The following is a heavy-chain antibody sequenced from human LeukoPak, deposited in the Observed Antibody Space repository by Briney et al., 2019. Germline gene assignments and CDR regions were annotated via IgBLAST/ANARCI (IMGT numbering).Heavy chain of an antibody. CDR1: GGSFSGYY. J-gene: IGHJ4*02. V-gene: IGHV4-59*01. Sequence: SSETLSLTCAVYGGSFSGYYWSWIRQPPGKGLEWIGYIYYSGSTNYNPSLKSRVTISVDTSKNQFSLKLSSVTAADTAVYYCARSGRYCSSTSCSNFDYWGQGTLVTVSS. CDR2: IYYSGST. CDR3: ARSGRYCSSTSCSNFDY. D-gene: IGHD2-2*01.